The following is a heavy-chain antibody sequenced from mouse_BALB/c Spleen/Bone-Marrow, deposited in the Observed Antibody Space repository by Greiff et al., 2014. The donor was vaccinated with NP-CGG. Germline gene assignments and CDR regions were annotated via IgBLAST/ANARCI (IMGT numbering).Heavy chain of an antibody. CDR3: VRSGSSSGYFDY. V-gene: IGHV5-17*02. Sequence: DVHLEESGGGLVQPGGSRKLSCAASGFTFSSFGMHWVRQAPEKGLEWVAYISSGSSNIYYGDTVMGRFTISRDNPKNTLFLQMTRLSSEATASYYCVRSGSSSGYFDYWGQGTSLTVSS. CDR2: ISSGSSNI. J-gene: IGHJ2*02. CDR1: GFTFSSFG. D-gene: IGHD1-1*01.